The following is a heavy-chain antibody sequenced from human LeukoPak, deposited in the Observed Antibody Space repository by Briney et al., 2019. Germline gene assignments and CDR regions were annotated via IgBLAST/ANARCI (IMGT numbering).Heavy chain of an antibody. CDR2: INPNSGGT. J-gene: IGHJ4*02. CDR1: GYTFTGYY. CDR3: ARDLHHRFVRVDY. V-gene: IGHV1-2*02. Sequence: ASVKVSCKASGYTFTGYYMHWVRQAPGQGLEWMGWINPNSGGTNYAQKFQGRVTMTRDTSISTAYMELSRLRSDDTAVYYCARDLHHRFVRVDYWGQGTLVTVSS. D-gene: IGHD6-6*01.